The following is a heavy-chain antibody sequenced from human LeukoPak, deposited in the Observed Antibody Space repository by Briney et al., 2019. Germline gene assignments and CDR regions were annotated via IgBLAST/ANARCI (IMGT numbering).Heavy chain of an antibody. CDR3: ARGGYFDL. V-gene: IGHV4-34*01. J-gene: IGHJ2*01. CDR1: GGSFSGYF. CDR2: INHSGRT. Sequence: PSETLSLTCAVYGGSFSGYFWSWIRRPPGKGLEWIGEINHSGRTNYNPSLNRRVTVSVDTSKNQFSLKLRSLTAADTAVYYCARGGYFDLWGRGTLVTVSS.